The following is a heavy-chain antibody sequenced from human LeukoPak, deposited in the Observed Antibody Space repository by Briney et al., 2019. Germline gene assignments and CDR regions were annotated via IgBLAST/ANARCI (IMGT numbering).Heavy chain of an antibody. V-gene: IGHV3-33*06. Sequence: GGSLRLSCAASGFIFNNYGLVWVRQAPGKGLEWVAVIWYDGSNKYYADSVKGRFTISRDNSKNTLYLQMSSLRADDTALYYCAKDDDGHHHGVDHWGQGTLVTVSS. J-gene: IGHJ4*02. CDR1: GFIFNNYG. CDR3: AKDDDGHHHGVDH. CDR2: IWYDGSNK. D-gene: IGHD4-17*01.